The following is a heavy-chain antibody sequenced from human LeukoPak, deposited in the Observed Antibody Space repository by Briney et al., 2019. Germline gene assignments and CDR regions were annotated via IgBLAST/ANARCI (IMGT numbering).Heavy chain of an antibody. CDR1: GFTFSNYA. V-gene: IGHV3-23*01. Sequence: GGSLRLSCGASGFTFSNYAMSWVRQAPGKGLEWVSGINDNGSTRFYAASVKGRFTSSRDNPKNTLYLQMNSLRAEDTAVYYCARYYYGSGSRPVDYWGQGTLVTVSS. CDR2: INDNGSTR. D-gene: IGHD3-10*01. J-gene: IGHJ4*02. CDR3: ARYYYGSGSRPVDY.